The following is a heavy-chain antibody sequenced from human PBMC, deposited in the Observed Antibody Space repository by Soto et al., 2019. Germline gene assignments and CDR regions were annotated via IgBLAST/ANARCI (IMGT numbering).Heavy chain of an antibody. CDR1: GFTVSSNY. CDR2: IYSGGST. D-gene: IGHD6-19*01. CDR3: ARDAREYSSGWYFDY. Sequence: GESLKISCAASGFTVSSNYMSWVRQAPGKGLEWVSVIYSGGSTYYADSVKGRFTISRDNSKNTLYLQMNSLRAEDTAVYYCARDAREYSSGWYFDYWGQGTLVTVSS. J-gene: IGHJ4*02. V-gene: IGHV3-66*01.